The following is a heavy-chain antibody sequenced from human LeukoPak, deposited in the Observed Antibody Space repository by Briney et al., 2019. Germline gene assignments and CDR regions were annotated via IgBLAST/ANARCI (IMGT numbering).Heavy chain of an antibody. CDR1: GGSISSYY. D-gene: IGHD3/OR15-3a*01. CDR3: ARQTGSGLFILP. Sequence: SETLSLTCTVSGGSISSYYWSWIRQPPGKGLEWIGYIYYSGSTNYKPSLKSRVTISVDTSKNQFSLKLTSVTAADTAVYYCARQTGSGLFILPGGKGTLVTVSS. J-gene: IGHJ4*02. CDR2: IYYSGST. V-gene: IGHV4-59*08.